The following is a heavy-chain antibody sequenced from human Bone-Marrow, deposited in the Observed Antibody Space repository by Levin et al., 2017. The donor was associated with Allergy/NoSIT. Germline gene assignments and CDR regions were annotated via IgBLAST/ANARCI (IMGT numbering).Heavy chain of an antibody. D-gene: IGHD1-7*01. CDR3: ARSFNWNYA. CDR1: GFTVINNY. V-gene: IGHV3-66*01. J-gene: IGHJ4*02. CDR2: IYSGGGT. Sequence: QSGGSLRLSCVASGFTVINNYMTWVRQAPGKGLEWVSLIYSGGGTYYADSVRGRFTISRDSSKNTLYLQMNSLRAEDTAVYYCARSFNWNYAGGQGTLVTVSS.